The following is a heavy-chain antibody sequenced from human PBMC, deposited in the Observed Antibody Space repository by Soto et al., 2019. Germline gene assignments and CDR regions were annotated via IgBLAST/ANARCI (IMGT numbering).Heavy chain of an antibody. D-gene: IGHD3-22*01. J-gene: IGHJ4*02. Sequence: PGGSLRLSCAASGFTFSSYSMNWVRQAPGKGLEWVSYISSSSSTIYYADSVKGRFTISRDNAKNSLYLQMNSLRAEDTVVYYCTTRYYDSPWYFDYWGQGTLVTVSS. CDR3: TTRYYDSPWYFDY. CDR1: GFTFSSYS. CDR2: ISSSSSTI. V-gene: IGHV3-48*01.